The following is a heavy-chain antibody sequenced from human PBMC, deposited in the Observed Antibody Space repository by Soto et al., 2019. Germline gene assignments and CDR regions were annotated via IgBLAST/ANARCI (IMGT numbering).Heavy chain of an antibody. V-gene: IGHV3-23*01. CDR1: GFTFSSYA. CDR2: ISVSGGST. J-gene: IGHJ6*02. CDR3: AKDLGGYDFCSLEGERMDV. D-gene: IGHD3-3*01. Sequence: GGSLSLSCAASGFTFSSYAMSWVRQAPGKGLEWVSAISVSGGSTYYADSVKGRFTISRDNSKNTLYLQMNSLRAEDTAVYYCAKDLGGYDFCSLEGERMDVWGQGTTGTGSS.